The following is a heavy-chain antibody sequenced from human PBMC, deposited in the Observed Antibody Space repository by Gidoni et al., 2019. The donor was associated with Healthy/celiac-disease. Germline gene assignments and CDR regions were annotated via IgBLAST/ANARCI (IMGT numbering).Heavy chain of an antibody. CDR2: IYYSGST. V-gene: IGHV4-59*01. D-gene: IGHD3-3*01. J-gene: IGHJ4*02. Sequence: QVQLQESGPGLVKPSETLSLTCTVSGGSISSYYWGWIRQPPGKGLEWIGYIYYSGSTNYNPSLKSRVTISVDTSKNQFSLKLSSVTAADTAVYYCARVGTYYDFWSGYPGPFDYWGQGTLVTVSS. CDR3: ARVGTYYDFWSGYPGPFDY. CDR1: GGSISSYY.